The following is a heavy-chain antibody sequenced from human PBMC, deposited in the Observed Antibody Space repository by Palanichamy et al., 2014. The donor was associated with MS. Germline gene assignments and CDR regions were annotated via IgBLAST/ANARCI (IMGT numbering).Heavy chain of an antibody. CDR3: AKSPDGGIRAYDY. D-gene: IGHD6-13*01. Sequence: EAQLLESGGGLVQPGGSLRLSCAASGFTFSSYAMSWVRQAPGKGLEWVSAISGGGAGTYYADSVKGRFTISRDNSKNTLYLQMNSLRAEDTAIYYCAKSPDGGIRAYDYWGQGTLVTVSS. CDR1: GFTFSSYA. J-gene: IGHJ4*02. V-gene: IGHV3-23*01. CDR2: ISGGGAGT.